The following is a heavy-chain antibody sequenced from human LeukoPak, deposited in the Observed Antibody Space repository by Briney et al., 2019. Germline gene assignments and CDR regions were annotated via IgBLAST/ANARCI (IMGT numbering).Heavy chain of an antibody. CDR1: GFTFSSYW. Sequence: PGGSLRLSCAASGFTFSSYWMSWVRQAPGKGLEWVANIKQDGSGKYYVDSVKGRFTISRDNAKNSLYLQMNSLRAEDSAVYYCARPPRGAPVAFDIWGQGTMATSPS. CDR2: IKQDGSGK. D-gene: IGHD3-10*01. J-gene: IGHJ3*02. V-gene: IGHV3-7*01. CDR3: ARPPRGAPVAFDI.